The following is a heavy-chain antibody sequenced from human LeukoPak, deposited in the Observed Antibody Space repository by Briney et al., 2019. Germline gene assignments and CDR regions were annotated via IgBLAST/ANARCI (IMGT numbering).Heavy chain of an antibody. CDR3: ASWCADTAIIDAFDI. J-gene: IGHJ3*02. D-gene: IGHD5-18*01. CDR2: IYYSGST. CDR1: GGSISSGGYY. Sequence: SQTLSLTCTVSGGSISSGGYYWSWIRQHPGKGLEWIGYIYYSGSTYYNPSLKSRVTISVDTSKNQFSLKLSSVTATDTAVYYCASWCADTAIIDAFDIWGQGTMVTVSS. V-gene: IGHV4-31*03.